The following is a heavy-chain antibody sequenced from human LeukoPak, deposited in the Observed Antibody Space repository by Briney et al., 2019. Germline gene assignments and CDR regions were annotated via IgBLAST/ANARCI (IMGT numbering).Heavy chain of an antibody. D-gene: IGHD6-6*01. CDR3: AGYGSSSGWHDP. J-gene: IGHJ5*02. V-gene: IGHV4-39*01. Sequence: SETLSLTCTVSGDSISSSGYYWDWIRQAPGQGLEWIATINYRGTTYYSPSLKSRVTISIDTSKNHFSLKLTSTTAADTAVYFCAGYGSSSGWHDPWGQGILVTVSS. CDR1: GDSISSSGYY. CDR2: INYRGTT.